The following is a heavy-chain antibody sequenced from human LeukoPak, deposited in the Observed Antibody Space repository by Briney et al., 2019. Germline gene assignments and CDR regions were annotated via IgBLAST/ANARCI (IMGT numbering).Heavy chain of an antibody. CDR1: GYTFTSYD. CDR3: ARGPRAYYDFWSGGDWFDP. J-gene: IGHJ5*02. CDR2: MNPNSGNT. Sequence: ASVKVSCKASGYTFTSYDINWVRQATGQGLEWMGWMNPNSGNTGYAQKFQGRVTITRNTSISTAYMELSSLRSEDTAVYYCARGPRAYYDFWSGGDWFDPWGQGTLVTVSS. D-gene: IGHD3-3*01. V-gene: IGHV1-8*03.